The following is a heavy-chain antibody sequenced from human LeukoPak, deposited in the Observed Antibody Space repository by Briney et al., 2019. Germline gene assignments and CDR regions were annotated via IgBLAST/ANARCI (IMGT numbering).Heavy chain of an antibody. J-gene: IGHJ3*01. D-gene: IGHD3-22*01. CDR2: ISSSSSTI. Sequence: PGGSVRLSCAASGFTFSSYSMNWVRQAPGKGLEWVSYISSSSSTIYYADSVKGRFTISRDNAKNSLYLQMNSLRAEDTAVYYCARVGDSSGYYGSLVWGQGTMVTVSS. CDR1: GFTFSSYS. CDR3: ARVGDSSGYYGSLV. V-gene: IGHV3-48*01.